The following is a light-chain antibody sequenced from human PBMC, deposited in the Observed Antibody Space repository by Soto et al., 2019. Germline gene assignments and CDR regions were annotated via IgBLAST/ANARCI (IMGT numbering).Light chain of an antibody. Sequence: EVVLTQSPGTLSLYRGERATLCCRAIERIYSAYLGWYQQKPGQAPRLLIYGTSSRATGIPDRFSGSGSGTDFTLTISRLEPEDFAVYYCQQYGSSPPITFGQGRRPEI. CDR3: QQYGSSPPIT. J-gene: IGKJ5*01. CDR2: GTS. V-gene: IGKV3-20*01. CDR1: ERIYSAY.